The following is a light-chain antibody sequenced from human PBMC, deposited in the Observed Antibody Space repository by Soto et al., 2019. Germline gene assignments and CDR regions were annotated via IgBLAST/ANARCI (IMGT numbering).Light chain of an antibody. CDR2: GNT. V-gene: IGLV1-40*01. J-gene: IGLJ2*01. CDR3: QSYDSSLSGSV. CDR1: NSNIGAGYD. Sequence: QSALTQPPSMSGAPGQRVTISCTGSNSNIGAGYDVHWYQQLPGTAPKLLLYGNTNRPSGVPDRFSGSKSGTSASLAITGLQADDEADYYCQSYDSSLSGSVFGGGTQLTVL.